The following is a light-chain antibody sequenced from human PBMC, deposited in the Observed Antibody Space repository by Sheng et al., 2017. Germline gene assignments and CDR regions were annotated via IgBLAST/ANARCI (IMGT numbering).Light chain of an antibody. CDR1: SSNIGTND. Sequence: QSVLTQSPSASGTPGQKLTISCSGGSSNIGTNDVSWYQEVPGMAPKLLIYRNNQRPSGVPDRFSASKSGTSASLAISGLRSEDEADYFCAVWDGSLSGRVFGGGTKVTVL. CDR2: RNN. CDR3: AVWDGSLSGRV. V-gene: IGLV1-47*01. J-gene: IGLJ3*02.